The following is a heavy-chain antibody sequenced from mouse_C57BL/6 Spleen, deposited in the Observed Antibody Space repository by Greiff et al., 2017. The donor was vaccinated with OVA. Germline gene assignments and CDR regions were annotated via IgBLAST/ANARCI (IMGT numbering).Heavy chain of an antibody. V-gene: IGHV1-50*01. CDR2: IDPSDSYT. Sequence: QVHVKQPGAELVKPGASVKLSCKASGYTFTSYWMQWVKQRPGQGLEWIGEIDPSDSYTNSNQKFKGKATLTVDTSSSTAYMQLSSLTSEDSAVYYCARSYGSSYCAMDYWGQGTSVTVSS. CDR1: GYTFTSYW. D-gene: IGHD1-1*01. CDR3: ARSYGSSYCAMDY. J-gene: IGHJ4*01.